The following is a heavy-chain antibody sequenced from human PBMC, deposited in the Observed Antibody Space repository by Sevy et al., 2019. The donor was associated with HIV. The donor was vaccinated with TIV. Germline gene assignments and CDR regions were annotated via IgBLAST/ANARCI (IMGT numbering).Heavy chain of an antibody. CDR1: AFTFSSYA. J-gene: IGHJ4*02. D-gene: IGHD3-10*01. CDR3: AREEGYYGSGSYYRSDY. CDR2: ISYDGSNK. V-gene: IGHV3-30-3*01. Sequence: GGSLRLSCAASAFTFSSYATHWVRQAPGKGLEWVAVISYDGSNKYYADSVKGRFTISRDNSKNTLYLQMNSLRAEDTAVYYCAREEGYYGSGSYYRSDYWGQGTLVTVSS.